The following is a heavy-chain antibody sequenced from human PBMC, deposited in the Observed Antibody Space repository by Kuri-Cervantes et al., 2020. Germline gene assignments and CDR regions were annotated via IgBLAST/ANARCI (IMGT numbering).Heavy chain of an antibody. J-gene: IGHJ6*02. CDR3: ARDISTMIRIGYYGMDV. CDR1: GYTFTGYY. D-gene: IGHD3-22*01. CDR2: INPNSGGT. V-gene: IGHV1-2*02. Sequence: ASVKVSCKASGYTFTGYYMHWVRQAPGQGLEWMGWINPNSGGTNYAQKFQGRVTMTRDTSISTAYMELSRLRSDDTAVYYCARDISTMIRIGYYGMDVWGQGTTVTVSS.